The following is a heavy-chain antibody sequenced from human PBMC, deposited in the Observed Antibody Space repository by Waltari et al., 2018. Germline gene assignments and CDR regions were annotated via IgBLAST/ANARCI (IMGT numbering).Heavy chain of an antibody. D-gene: IGHD3-10*01. V-gene: IGHV3-48*02. J-gene: IGHJ6*04. Sequence: EVQLVESGGGLVQPGGSLRISCEASAFTFSIYRMNWVRQAPGKGMEWVSYISSSSTTIYYADSVKGRFTISRDNAKNSLYLQMNSLRDEDTAVYYCARENYYGSGTYPMDVWGKGTTVTVSS. CDR2: ISSSSTTI. CDR1: AFTFSIYR. CDR3: ARENYYGSGTYPMDV.